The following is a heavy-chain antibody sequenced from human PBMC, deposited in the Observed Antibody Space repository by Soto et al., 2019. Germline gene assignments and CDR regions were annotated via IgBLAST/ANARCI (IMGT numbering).Heavy chain of an antibody. CDR3: ASARGDGGELDL. J-gene: IGHJ4*02. CDR2: IWYDGSNK. CDR1: GFTFSTSG. V-gene: IGHV3-33*01. Sequence: VQLVDSGGGVVQPGGSLRLSCAASGFTFSTSGMYWVRQAPGKGLEWVAAIWYDGSNKYYADSVKGRFTISRDNSENTLYLQMNGLRAEDTAVYYCASARGDGGELDLWGQGTLVTVSS. D-gene: IGHD1-26*01.